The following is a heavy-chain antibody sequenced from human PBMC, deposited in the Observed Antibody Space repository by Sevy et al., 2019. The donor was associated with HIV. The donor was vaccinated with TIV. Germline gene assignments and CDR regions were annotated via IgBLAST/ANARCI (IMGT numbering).Heavy chain of an antibody. D-gene: IGHD3-10*01. CDR2: ISSSGSTI. CDR3: ARDKRYYGSGSDFYGMDV. V-gene: IGHV3-11*01. J-gene: IGHJ6*02. CDR1: GFTFSDYY. Sequence: GGSLRLSCAASGFTFSDYYMSWIRQAPGKGLEWVSYISSSGSTIYYADSVKGRFTISRDNAKNSLYLQMNSLRAEDTAVYYCARDKRYYGSGSDFYGMDVWGQWTTVTVSS.